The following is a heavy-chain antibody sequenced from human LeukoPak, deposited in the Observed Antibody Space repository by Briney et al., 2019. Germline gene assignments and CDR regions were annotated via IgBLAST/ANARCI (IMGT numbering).Heavy chain of an antibody. Sequence: PGRALRLSCAASGFTFSSYAMHWVRQAPGKGLEWVAVISYDGSNKYYADSVKGRFTISRDNSKNTLYLQMNSLRAEDTAVYYCARRSYYDSGGYYPDAFDIWGQGTMVTVSS. CDR1: GFTFSSYA. V-gene: IGHV3-30-3*01. D-gene: IGHD3-22*01. J-gene: IGHJ3*02. CDR2: ISYDGSNK. CDR3: ARRSYYDSGGYYPDAFDI.